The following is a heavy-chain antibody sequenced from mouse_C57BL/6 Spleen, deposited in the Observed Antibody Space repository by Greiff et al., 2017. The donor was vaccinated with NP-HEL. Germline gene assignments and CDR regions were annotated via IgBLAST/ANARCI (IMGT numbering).Heavy chain of an antibody. Sequence: EVMLVESGGGLVKPGGSLKLSCAASGFTFSDYGMHWVRQAPEKGLEWVAYISSGGSTIYYADTVKGRFTISRDKSKNTRFLQMTSLRSEDTAMYYCARRDGNYVYFDVWGTGTTVTVSS. CDR3: ARRDGNYVYFDV. J-gene: IGHJ1*03. CDR1: GFTFSDYG. D-gene: IGHD2-1*01. V-gene: IGHV5-17*01. CDR2: ISSGGSTI.